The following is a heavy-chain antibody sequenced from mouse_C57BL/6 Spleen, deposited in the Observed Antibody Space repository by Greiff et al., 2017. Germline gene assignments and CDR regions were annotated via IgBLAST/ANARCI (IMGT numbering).Heavy chain of an antibody. J-gene: IGHJ4*01. CDR3: ARIYYCSSYLDY. V-gene: IGHV2-9-1*01. Sequence: QVQLKESGPGLVAPSQSLSITCTVSGFSFTSYAISWVRQPPGKGLVWLGVIWTGGGTNYNSAIKYRLSISKDNTKRQVFLKRNSLQTDDTARYYCARIYYCSSYLDYWGQGTSVTVSS. D-gene: IGHD1-1*01. CDR1: GFSFTSYA. CDR2: IWTGGGT.